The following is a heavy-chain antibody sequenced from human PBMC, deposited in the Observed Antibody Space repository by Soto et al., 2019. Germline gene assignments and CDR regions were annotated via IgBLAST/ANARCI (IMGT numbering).Heavy chain of an antibody. CDR2: IDWNDDK. J-gene: IGHJ1*01. CDR3: AGVWWFGEKEYFQN. V-gene: IGHV2-70*11. CDR1: GFSLSTDGMC. Sequence: SGPTLVNPTQTLTLTCTISGFSLSTDGMCVSWIRQPPGKALEWLARIDWNDDKYYSTSLKTRLTISKDTSKNQAVLTMTKLDPADTATYYGAGVWWFGEKEYFQNWGQGTLVTVSS. D-gene: IGHD2-21*01.